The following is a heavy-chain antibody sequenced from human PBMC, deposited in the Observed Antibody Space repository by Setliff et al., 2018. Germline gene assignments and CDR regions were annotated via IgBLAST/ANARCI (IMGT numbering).Heavy chain of an antibody. CDR1: GYSFTSYS. V-gene: IGHV5-51*01. D-gene: IGHD6-13*01. CDR3: ARPRYSSTWYEVGAFDI. Sequence: PGASLTISCKASGYSFTSYSIGWVRQMPGKGLEWMGIIYAGDSATRYSPSFQGQATISADKSISTAYLQWSSLKASDTAMYYCARPRYSSTWYEVGAFDIWGQGTMVTVSS. CDR2: IYAGDSAT. J-gene: IGHJ3*02.